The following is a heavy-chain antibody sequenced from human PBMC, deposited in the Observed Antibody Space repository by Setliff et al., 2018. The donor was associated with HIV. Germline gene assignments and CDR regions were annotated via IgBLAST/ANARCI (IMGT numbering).Heavy chain of an antibody. CDR2: IIPAFGIA. CDR3: ARDGLLVAGIRFDY. V-gene: IGHV1-69*05. CDR1: GGTFSSYA. J-gene: IGHJ4*01. D-gene: IGHD6-19*01. Sequence: GASVKVSCKTSGGTFSSYAVSWVRQAPGQGLEWMGGIIPAFGIANYAQKFQGRVTITTDESTSTAYMELSGLRSEDTAVYFCARDGLLVAGIRFDYWGQGTLVTSPQ.